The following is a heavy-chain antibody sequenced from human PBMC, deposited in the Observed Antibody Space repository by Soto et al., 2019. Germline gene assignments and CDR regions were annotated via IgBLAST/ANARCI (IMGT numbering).Heavy chain of an antibody. J-gene: IGHJ3*02. Sequence: GGSLRLSCAASGFTFSSYGMHWVRQAPGKGLEWVAVIWYDGSNKYYADSVKSRFTISRDNSKNTLYLQMNSLRAEDTAVYYCARGGNIVVVVAAGLDAFDIWGQGKMVT. V-gene: IGHV3-33*01. CDR1: GFTFSSYG. CDR3: ARGGNIVVVVAAGLDAFDI. D-gene: IGHD2-15*01. CDR2: IWYDGSNK.